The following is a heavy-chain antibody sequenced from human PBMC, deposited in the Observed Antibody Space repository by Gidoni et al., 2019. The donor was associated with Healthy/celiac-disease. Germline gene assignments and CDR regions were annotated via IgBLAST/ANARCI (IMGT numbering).Heavy chain of an antibody. J-gene: IGHJ4*02. D-gene: IGHD3-3*01. CDR2: IIPIFGTA. V-gene: IGHV1-69*01. CDR3: ARGSRGPLRFLDFDY. Sequence: VRQAPGQGLEWMGGIIPIFGTANYAQKFQGRVTITADESTSTAYMELSSLRSEDTAVYYCARGSRGPLRFLDFDYWGQGTLVTVSS.